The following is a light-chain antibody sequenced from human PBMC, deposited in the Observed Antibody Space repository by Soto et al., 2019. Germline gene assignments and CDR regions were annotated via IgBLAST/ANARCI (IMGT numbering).Light chain of an antibody. J-gene: IGKJ5*01. V-gene: IGKV3-20*01. CDR1: QSISRSF. CDR3: QQYDKSPIT. CDR2: GAS. Sequence: EFVLPQSXGTLSLSPREXXXXXXXASQSISRSFLAWCQQRXGQGPRLLIYGASXRATGIPDRFSGTGSETDFTLNISRLEPEDFAVYYCQQYDKSPITFGQGTRLEIK.